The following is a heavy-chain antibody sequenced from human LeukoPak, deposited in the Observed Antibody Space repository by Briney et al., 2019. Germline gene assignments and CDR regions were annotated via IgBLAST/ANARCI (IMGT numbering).Heavy chain of an antibody. J-gene: IGHJ6*04. V-gene: IGHV3-7*01. CDR2: IRQDGSEK. CDR1: GDTFNNYW. CDR3: DV. Sequence: GGSLRLSCAASGDTFNNYWMIWVRQAPGKGLEWVASIRQDGSEKHYMDSVKGRFTISRDNTQKSLYLQMNSLRAEDTAAYYIDVWGEGTMVTVSS.